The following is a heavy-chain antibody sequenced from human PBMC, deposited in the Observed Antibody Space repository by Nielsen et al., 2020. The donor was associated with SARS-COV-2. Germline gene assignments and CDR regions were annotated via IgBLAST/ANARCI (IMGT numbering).Heavy chain of an antibody. D-gene: IGHD5-12*01. CDR3: ARDRVGGYGGYLFDY. V-gene: IGHV1-3*01. CDR1: GYTFTVYA. CDR2: INAGNGNT. Sequence: ASVKVSCKASGYTFTVYAMHWVRQAPGQRLEWMGWINAGNGNTKSSQQFQGRVTITRDTSASTAYMELSSLRSEDTAVYYCARDRVGGYGGYLFDYWGQGTLVTVS. J-gene: IGHJ4*02.